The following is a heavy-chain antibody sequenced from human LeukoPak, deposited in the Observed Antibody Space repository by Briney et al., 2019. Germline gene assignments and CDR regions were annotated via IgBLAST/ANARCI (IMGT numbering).Heavy chain of an antibody. CDR1: GGSISSYY. Sequence: PSETLSLTCTVSGGSISSYYWSWIRQPPGKGLEWIGYIYYSGSPNYNPSLKSRVTISVDKSRNHFSLNLSSVTAADTAVYYCASIAVALYYFDYWGQGTLVTVSS. V-gene: IGHV4-59*12. CDR2: IYYSGSP. J-gene: IGHJ4*02. CDR3: ASIAVALYYFDY. D-gene: IGHD6-19*01.